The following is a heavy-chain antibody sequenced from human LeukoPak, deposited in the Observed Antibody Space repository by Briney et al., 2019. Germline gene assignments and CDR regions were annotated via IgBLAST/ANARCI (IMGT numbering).Heavy chain of an antibody. D-gene: IGHD6-19*01. CDR3: ARLSGWSQAKVEY. Sequence: GESLKISCKISGYKLTTNWIGWVRQVPGKGLEWMGLIYPGYSDAKYSPSFQGQVTLSVDASISTAYLQWSSLKASDTAMYYCARLSGWSQAKVEYWGQGTLVTVSS. V-gene: IGHV5-51*01. CDR2: IYPGYSDA. J-gene: IGHJ4*02. CDR1: GYKLTTNW.